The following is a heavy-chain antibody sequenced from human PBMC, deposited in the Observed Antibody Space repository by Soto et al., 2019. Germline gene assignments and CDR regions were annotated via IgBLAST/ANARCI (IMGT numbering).Heavy chain of an antibody. D-gene: IGHD3-22*01. CDR1: GFTFSSYA. CDR2: ISSSGGST. Sequence: EVQLLESGGGLVQPGGSLRLSCAASGFTFSSYAMGWVRQAPGKGLEWVSAISSSGGSTYYADSVKGRFTISRDNSKNTLELQMNSLRAEDTALYYCAKRLVVAAFDIWGQGTMVTVSS. CDR3: AKRLVVAAFDI. J-gene: IGHJ3*02. V-gene: IGHV3-23*01.